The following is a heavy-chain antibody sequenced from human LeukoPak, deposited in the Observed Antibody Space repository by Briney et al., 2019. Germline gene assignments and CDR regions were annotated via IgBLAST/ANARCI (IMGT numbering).Heavy chain of an antibody. V-gene: IGHV2-5*02. J-gene: IGHJ4*02. CDR1: GFSLTTGVA. CDR3: AQRRRYCIGGTCAYNFDQ. CDR2: TFWDDEK. D-gene: IGHD2-15*01. Sequence: GPTLVNPTQTLTLTCTFSGFSLTTGVAMAWIRQPPGKALAWIALTFWDDEKRYSSSLESRLTITKYTSRNQVVLTMTNVDPADTATYFCAQRRRYCIGGTCAYNFDQWGQGVLVTVSS.